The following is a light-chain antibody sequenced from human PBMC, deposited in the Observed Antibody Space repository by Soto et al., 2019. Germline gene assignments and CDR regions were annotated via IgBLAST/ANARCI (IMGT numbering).Light chain of an antibody. CDR1: TSDVGGYKY. J-gene: IGLJ7*01. CDR3: KSYTSSSTFV. V-gene: IGLV2-14*01. CDR2: EVT. Sequence: QSVLTQPASVSGSPGQSITISCTGGTSDVGGYKYVSWYQQHPGKAPKLVIYEVTNRPSGVSTRFSGSKSGNTASLTISGLQAEEEADYYCKSYTSSSTFVFGIGTQLTVL.